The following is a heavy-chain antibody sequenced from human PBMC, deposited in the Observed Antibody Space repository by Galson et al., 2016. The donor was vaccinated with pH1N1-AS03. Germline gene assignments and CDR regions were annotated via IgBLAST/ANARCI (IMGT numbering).Heavy chain of an antibody. V-gene: IGHV1-46*01. CDR1: GYTFTMYY. J-gene: IGHJ5*02. D-gene: IGHD2-15*01. CDR2: INPSGGYT. Sequence: SCKASGYTFTMYYMHWVRQVPGQGLEWMGMINPSGGYTSHAQKFQGRVTMTTDTSTNTAYLELRSLTYDDTAVYYCARAAPFDPWGHGTLVIVSS. CDR3: ARAAPFDP.